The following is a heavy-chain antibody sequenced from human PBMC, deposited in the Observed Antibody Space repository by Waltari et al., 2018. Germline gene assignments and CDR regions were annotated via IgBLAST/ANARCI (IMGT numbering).Heavy chain of an antibody. V-gene: IGHV4-34*01. CDR2: INHSGST. Sequence: QVQLQQWGAGLLKPSETLSLTCAVYGGSFSGYYWRWIRQPPGQGLEWIGEINHSGSTNYNPSLKSRVTISVDTSKNQFSLKLSSVTAADTAVYYCAREVVVAATRNYYYYMDVWGKGTTVTVSS. CDR3: AREVVVAATRNYYYYMDV. J-gene: IGHJ6*03. CDR1: GGSFSGYY. D-gene: IGHD2-15*01.